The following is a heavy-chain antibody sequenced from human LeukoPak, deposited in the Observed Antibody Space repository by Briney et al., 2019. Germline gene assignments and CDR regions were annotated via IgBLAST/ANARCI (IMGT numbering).Heavy chain of an antibody. V-gene: IGHV3-33*01. CDR2: IWYDGSNK. Sequence: PGGSLRLSCAASGFTFSSYGMPWVRQAPGKGLEWVAVIWYDGSNKYYADSVKGRFTISRDNSRDTLYVQMNSLRAEDTAVYYCARDEAAGNFGGIDYWGQGTLVTVSS. CDR3: ARDEAAGNFGGIDY. D-gene: IGHD6-13*01. CDR1: GFTFSSYG. J-gene: IGHJ4*02.